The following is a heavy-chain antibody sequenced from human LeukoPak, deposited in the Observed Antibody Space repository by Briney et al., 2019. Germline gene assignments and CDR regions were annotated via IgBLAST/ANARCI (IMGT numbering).Heavy chain of an antibody. D-gene: IGHD6-19*01. Sequence: SETLSLTCTVSGGSISSYYWSWIRQPPGKGLEWIGYIYYSGSTNYNPSLKSRVTISVDTSKNQFSLKLSSVTAADTAVYYCARSLPYSSGWALTDVWGQGTTVTVSS. CDR2: IYYSGST. V-gene: IGHV4-59*08. J-gene: IGHJ6*02. CDR1: GGSISSYY. CDR3: ARSLPYSSGWALTDV.